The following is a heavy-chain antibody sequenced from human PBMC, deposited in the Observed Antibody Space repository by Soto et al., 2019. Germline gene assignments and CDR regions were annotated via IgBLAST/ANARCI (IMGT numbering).Heavy chain of an antibody. D-gene: IGHD7-27*01. J-gene: IGHJ4*02. CDR1: GFSFSISP. Sequence: GGSLRLSCAASGFSFSISPMHWVRQAPGKGPEWVALISYDGTNKFYADSVKGRFTISRDNSKSTLYLQVDSLRPEDATVYYCARDPKTSGGQHWAFNYFDSWGQGTLVTVSS. V-gene: IGHV3-30-3*01. CDR3: ARDPKTSGGQHWAFNYFDS. CDR2: ISYDGTNK.